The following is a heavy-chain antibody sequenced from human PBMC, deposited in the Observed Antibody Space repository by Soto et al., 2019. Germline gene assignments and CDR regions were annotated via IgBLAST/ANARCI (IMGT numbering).Heavy chain of an antibody. J-gene: IGHJ5*02. CDR3: AKIPSLYYDFWSGSDWFDP. D-gene: IGHD3-3*01. CDR1: GFTFSSYA. Sequence: PGGSLRLSCAASGFTFSSYAMSWVRQAPGKGLEWVSAISGSGGSTYYADSVKGRFTISRDNSKNALYLQMNSLRAEDTAVYYCAKIPSLYYDFWSGSDWFDPWGQGTLVTVSS. CDR2: ISGSGGST. V-gene: IGHV3-23*01.